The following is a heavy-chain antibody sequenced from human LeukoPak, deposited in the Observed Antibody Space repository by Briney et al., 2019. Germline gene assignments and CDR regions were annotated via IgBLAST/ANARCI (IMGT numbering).Heavy chain of an antibody. CDR2: IYHSGST. V-gene: IGHV4-30-2*01. Sequence: PSETLSLTCTVSGGSISSGGYYWSWIRQPPGKGLEWIGYIYHSGSTYYNPSLKSRVTISVDRSKNQSSLKLSSVTAADTAVYYCARVVVPAATLDYWGQGTLVTASS. CDR3: ARVVVPAATLDY. J-gene: IGHJ4*02. CDR1: GGSISSGGYY. D-gene: IGHD2-2*01.